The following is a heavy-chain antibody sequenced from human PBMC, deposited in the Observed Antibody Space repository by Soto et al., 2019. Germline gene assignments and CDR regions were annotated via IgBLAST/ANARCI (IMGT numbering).Heavy chain of an antibody. CDR3: ARDVGYGLIDY. CDR1: GYTFTSYG. Sequence: QVQLVQSGAEVKKPGASVKVSCKASGYTFTSYGISWVRQAPGQGLEWMGWINAYNGNTNYAQKFRGRVTMTTATSTSSAYIELRSLRSDDTAVYYCARDVGYGLIDYWGQGTLVTVSS. V-gene: IGHV1-18*01. CDR2: INAYNGNT. D-gene: IGHD5-18*01. J-gene: IGHJ4*02.